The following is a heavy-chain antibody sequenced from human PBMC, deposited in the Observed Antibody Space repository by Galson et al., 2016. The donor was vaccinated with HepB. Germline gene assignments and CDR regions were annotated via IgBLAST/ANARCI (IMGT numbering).Heavy chain of an antibody. J-gene: IGHJ4*02. CDR1: GFTFSSYS. V-gene: IGHV3-48*02. D-gene: IGHD3-22*01. Sequence: SLRLSCAASGFTFSSYSMNWVRQAPGKGLEWISYISSNGGGKKYADSVNGRLTISRDNAKKSLFLEMNILRDEDTAVYFCARDRASRLIVGVGFDYGGQGTLVTFSA. CDR3: ARDRASRLIVGVGFDY. CDR2: ISSNGGGK.